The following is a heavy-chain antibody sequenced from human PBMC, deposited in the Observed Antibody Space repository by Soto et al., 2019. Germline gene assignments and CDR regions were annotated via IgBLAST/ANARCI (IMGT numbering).Heavy chain of an antibody. CDR3: ARQLYTVVTPQDY. D-gene: IGHD2-21*02. J-gene: IGHJ4*02. CDR2: IDGSGTAM. Sequence: GGSLRLSCSASGVTFSNFRMNWIRQAPGKGLEWVSHIDGSGTAMSYVDSVKGRFTISRDNAKNSLYLEMTSLRDEDTAVYYCARQLYTVVTPQDYWGRGTLVTVSS. V-gene: IGHV3-48*02. CDR1: GVTFSNFR.